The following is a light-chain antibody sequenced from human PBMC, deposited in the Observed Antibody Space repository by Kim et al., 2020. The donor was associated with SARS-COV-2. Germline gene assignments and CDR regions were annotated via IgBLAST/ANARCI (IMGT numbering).Light chain of an antibody. Sequence: VSPGQTASITCPGGRLGEKYACWYQQKPGQSPVLVIYQDTKRPSGIPDRFSGSNSGNTATLTISGTQAMDEADYYCQAWDSSSWVFGGGTQLTVL. CDR2: QDT. CDR3: QAWDSSSWV. CDR1: RLGEKY. V-gene: IGLV3-1*01. J-gene: IGLJ3*02.